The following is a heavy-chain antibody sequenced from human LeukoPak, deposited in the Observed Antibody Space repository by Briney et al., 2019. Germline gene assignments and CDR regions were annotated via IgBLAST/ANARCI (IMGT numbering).Heavy chain of an antibody. D-gene: IGHD4-11*01. CDR3: PTIPDYHNSTDV. J-gene: IGHJ6*02. CDR1: GYSFTSYC. V-gene: IGHV5-51*01. Sequence: GESLKIFCKGSGYSFTSYCICWVRQLPGKGLVWMVIIYPGDSDTRYNPSFQGQVTISADKSISTVHLQLSSLKASDTAMYYCPTIPDYHNSTDVSAQGTTLTVSS. CDR2: IYPGDSDT.